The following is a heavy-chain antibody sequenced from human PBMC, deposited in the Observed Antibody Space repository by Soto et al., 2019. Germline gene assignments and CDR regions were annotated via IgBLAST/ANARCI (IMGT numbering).Heavy chain of an antibody. J-gene: IGHJ3*01. CDR3: WRAMIASYYSDAFDV. Sequence: PGGSLRRSGAASGFSLSRYGIHWIRQAPGKGMEWVAVISYDESTTFYADSVKGRFTISRDNSKNTLFLQMNSRRPEDTAVYYCWRAMIASYYSDAFDVWGQGTMVTVSS. D-gene: IGHD3-10*01. V-gene: IGHV3-30*03. CDR2: ISYDESTT. CDR1: GFSLSRYG.